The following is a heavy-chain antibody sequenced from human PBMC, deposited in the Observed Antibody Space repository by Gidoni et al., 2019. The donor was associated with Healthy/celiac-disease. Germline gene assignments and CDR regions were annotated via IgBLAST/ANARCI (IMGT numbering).Heavy chain of an antibody. D-gene: IGHD1-20*01. V-gene: IGHV3-21*01. CDR2: ISSSSSYI. J-gene: IGHJ5*02. Sequence: EVQLVESGGGLVKPGGSLRLSCAASGFTFSSYSMNWVRQAPGKGLEWVSSISSSSSYIYYADSVKGRFNISRDNAKNSLYLQMNSLRAEDTAVYYCARARETPEITGFDPWGQGTLVTVSS. CDR1: GFTFSSYS. CDR3: ARARETPEITGFDP.